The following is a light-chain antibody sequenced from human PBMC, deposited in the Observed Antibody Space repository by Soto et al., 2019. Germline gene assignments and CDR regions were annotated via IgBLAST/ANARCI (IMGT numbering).Light chain of an antibody. V-gene: IGKV1-5*03. CDR3: LQYSSYWT. Sequence: DIQMTQSPSTLSASVGDRVTITCRASQTINTWLAWYQQKPGKAPKVLIYKASSLESGVPSRFSGSGFGTEFTLTISSLQPDDFATYYCLQYSSYWTFXQGTKVDIK. CDR2: KAS. CDR1: QTINTW. J-gene: IGKJ1*01.